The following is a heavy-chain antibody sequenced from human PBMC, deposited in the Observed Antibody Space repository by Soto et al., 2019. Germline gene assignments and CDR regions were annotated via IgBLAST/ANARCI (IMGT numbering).Heavy chain of an antibody. Sequence: GGSLRLSCAASGFTFSSYWMHWVRQAPGKGLVWVSRINIDGSSTSYADSVKGRFTISRDNAKNTLYLQMNSLRAEDTAVYYCAKIPLGRLENSSSEFDYWGQGTLVTVSS. CDR1: GFTFSSYW. J-gene: IGHJ4*02. CDR3: AKIPLGRLENSSSEFDY. V-gene: IGHV3-74*01. D-gene: IGHD6-6*01. CDR2: INIDGSST.